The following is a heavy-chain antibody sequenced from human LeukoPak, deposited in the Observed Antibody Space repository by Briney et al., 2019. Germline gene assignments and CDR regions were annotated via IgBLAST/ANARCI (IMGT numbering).Heavy chain of an antibody. J-gene: IGHJ4*02. CDR1: GYSISSSNW. CDR3: ARGGKYCSSTSCYVTSWDY. Sequence: SDTLSLTCTVSGYSISSSNWWSWIRQPPGQGLEWIGYIYYSGSTSYSPSLKSRVTMSVDTSKNQFSLKLSSVTALDTGVYFCARGGKYCSSTSCYVTSWDYWGQGTLVSVSS. D-gene: IGHD2-2*01. V-gene: IGHV4-28*06. CDR2: IYYSGST.